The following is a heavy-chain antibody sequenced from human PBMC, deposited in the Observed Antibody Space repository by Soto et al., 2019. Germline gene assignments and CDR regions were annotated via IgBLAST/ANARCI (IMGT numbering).Heavy chain of an antibody. V-gene: IGHV1-18*01. Sequence: ASVKVSCKASGYTFTSYGISWVRQAPGQGLEWMGWISAYNGNTNYAQKLQGRVTMTTDTSTSTAYMELRSLRSDDTAVYYFARLRYCSSTSCPKARFDPWGQGTLVTVSS. J-gene: IGHJ5*02. CDR1: GYTFTSYG. CDR2: ISAYNGNT. D-gene: IGHD2-2*01. CDR3: ARLRYCSSTSCPKARFDP.